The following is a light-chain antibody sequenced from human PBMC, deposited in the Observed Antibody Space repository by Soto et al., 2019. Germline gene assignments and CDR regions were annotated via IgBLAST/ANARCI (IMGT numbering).Light chain of an antibody. CDR3: SSFSTSNYFV. V-gene: IGLV2-8*01. Sequence: QSVLAQPPPPSGAPGQSVTLSFTGSPRDVAAHNYVSWYQQHPGKAPKPIIYEVSKWPSGVPDRFSGSKSGNTAALTVSGLQAEDEADYYCSSFSTSNYFVFGSGTKVTVL. CDR1: PRDVAAHNY. CDR2: EVS. J-gene: IGLJ1*01.